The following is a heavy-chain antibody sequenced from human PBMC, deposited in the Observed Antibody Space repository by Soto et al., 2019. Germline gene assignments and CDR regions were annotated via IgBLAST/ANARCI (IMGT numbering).Heavy chain of an antibody. J-gene: IGHJ6*02. CDR3: ARGATSSMAVMDV. Sequence: DVQLVQSGPEVKKPGESLKISCKGSGYNFTNYWIAWVLQMPGKGLEWMGVIYPGDSNTRYSPSFQGQVTISAAKSISTAYVQWSSLRASDTVMYYCARGATSSMAVMDVWGQGSTVTVSS. V-gene: IGHV5-51*01. D-gene: IGHD6-6*01. CDR1: GYNFTNYW. CDR2: IYPGDSNT.